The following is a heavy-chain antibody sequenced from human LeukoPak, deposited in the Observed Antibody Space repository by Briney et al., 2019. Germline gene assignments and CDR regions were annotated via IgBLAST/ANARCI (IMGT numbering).Heavy chain of an antibody. CDR3: ASRYFTIYTSGFDY. D-gene: IGHD2/OR15-2a*01. CDR2: IIPIFGTA. CDR1: GGTFSSYA. J-gene: IGHJ4*02. Sequence: SVKVSCKASGGTFSSYATSWVRQAPGQGLEWMGGIIPIFGTANYAQKFQGRVTITADESTSTAYMELSSLRSEDTAVYYCASRYFTIYTSGFDYWGQGTLVTVSS. V-gene: IGHV1-69*13.